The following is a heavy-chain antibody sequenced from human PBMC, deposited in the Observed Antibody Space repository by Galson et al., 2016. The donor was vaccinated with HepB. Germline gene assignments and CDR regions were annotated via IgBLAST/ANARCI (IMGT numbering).Heavy chain of an antibody. CDR2: ISGSSSSR. CDR3: AKFPRWSLDYHHFYMDV. D-gene: IGHD4/OR15-4a*01. Sequence: SLRLSCAASGFTFSSYAMSWVRQAPGEGLEWVSGISGSSSSRYYTDSVKGRFSVSRDNSKNTLFLQMSSLRAEDTGVYYCAKFPRWSLDYHHFYMDVWGKGTTVTVSS. V-gene: IGHV3-23*01. J-gene: IGHJ6*03. CDR1: GFTFSSYA.